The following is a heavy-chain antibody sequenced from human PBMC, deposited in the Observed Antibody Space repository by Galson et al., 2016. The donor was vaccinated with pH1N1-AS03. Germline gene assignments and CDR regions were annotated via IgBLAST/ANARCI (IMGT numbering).Heavy chain of an antibody. Sequence: SLRLSCAASGFSFSSYWMHWVRQAPGKGLVGVSYINYDGSSATYADSVKGRFTISRDNAKNTLYLQMNSLTAEDTAVYFCARDGDGTTDLDSWGQGALVTVSS. CDR2: INYDGSSA. V-gene: IGHV3-74*01. D-gene: IGHD1-1*01. CDR1: GFSFSSYW. CDR3: ARDGDGTTDLDS. J-gene: IGHJ4*02.